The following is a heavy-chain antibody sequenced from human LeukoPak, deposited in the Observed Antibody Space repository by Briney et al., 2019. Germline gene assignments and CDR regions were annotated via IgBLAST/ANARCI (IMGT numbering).Heavy chain of an antibody. D-gene: IGHD2-15*01. J-gene: IGHJ3*02. V-gene: IGHV3-23*01. CDR2: ISGSGGST. CDR3: ANARKYCSGGSCGRYAFDI. CDR1: GFTFSSYA. Sequence: GGSLRLSCAAPGFTFSSYAMSWVRQAPGKGLEWVSAISGSGGSTYYADSVKGRFTISRDNSKNTLYLQMNSLRAEDTAVYYCANARKYCSGGSCGRYAFDIWGQGTMVTVSS.